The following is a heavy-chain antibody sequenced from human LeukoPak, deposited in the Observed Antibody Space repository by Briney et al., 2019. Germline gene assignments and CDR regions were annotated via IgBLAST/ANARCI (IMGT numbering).Heavy chain of an antibody. V-gene: IGHV1-18*01. CDR1: GYTFNSYG. J-gene: IGHJ3*01. Sequence: AAVKVSCKASGYTFNSYGITWVRQAPGQGLEWVGWISVYNVVTKFAQKVQDRVTMTTDTSTNIAYMELRNMRSDDTAVYYCARVWYPPDAFDFWGQGTMVTVSS. CDR3: ARVWYPPDAFDF. D-gene: IGHD6-13*01. CDR2: ISVYNVVT.